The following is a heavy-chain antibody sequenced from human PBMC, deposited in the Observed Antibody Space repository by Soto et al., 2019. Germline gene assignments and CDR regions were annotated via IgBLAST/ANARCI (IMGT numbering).Heavy chain of an antibody. CDR2: INAGNGNT. V-gene: IGHV1-3*01. CDR1: GYTFTSYA. CDR3: AREAPRRPNGVDYGVYVGAFDI. D-gene: IGHD4-17*01. Sequence: QVQLVQSGAEVKKPGASVKVSCKASGYTFTSYAMHWVRQAPGQSLEWMGWINAGNGNTKYSQKFQSRVTITRDTSASKAYMELRSLRSEDMAVYYCAREAPRRPNGVDYGVYVGAFDIWGQGTMVNVSS. J-gene: IGHJ3*02.